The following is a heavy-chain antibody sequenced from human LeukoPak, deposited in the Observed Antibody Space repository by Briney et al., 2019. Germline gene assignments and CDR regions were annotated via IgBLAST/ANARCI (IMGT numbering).Heavy chain of an antibody. D-gene: IGHD1-26*01. Sequence: GRSLRLSCAASGVTFSTYDIHWVRQAPGKGLEWVAVISYDGSNKYYAESVQGRFTISRDQSKNTLYLQMDSLRAEDTAVYYCAKAKYSGHYASAFDIWGQGTLVTVSS. CDR1: GVTFSTYD. CDR2: ISYDGSNK. CDR3: AKAKYSGHYASAFDI. V-gene: IGHV3-30*18. J-gene: IGHJ3*02.